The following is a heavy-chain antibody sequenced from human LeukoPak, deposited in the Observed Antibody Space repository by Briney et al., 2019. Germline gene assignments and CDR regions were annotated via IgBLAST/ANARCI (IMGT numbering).Heavy chain of an antibody. J-gene: IGHJ4*02. Sequence: PSETLSLTCTVSGGSFNSYYWYWIRQPPGKGLEWIGYIYYTGSTNYNPSLKSRVTISVDTSKNHFSLKVNSVTPADTAVYFCARAGYSSSWYLDYWGQGTLVTVSS. CDR3: ARAGYSSSWYLDY. CDR1: GGSFNSYY. CDR2: IYYTGST. V-gene: IGHV4-59*01. D-gene: IGHD6-13*01.